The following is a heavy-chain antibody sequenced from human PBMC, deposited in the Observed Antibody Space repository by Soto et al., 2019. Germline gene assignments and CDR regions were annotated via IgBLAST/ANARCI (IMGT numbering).Heavy chain of an antibody. CDR1: GFTFRNFG. CDR3: AKRRPAFDI. V-gene: IGHV3-23*01. Sequence: EVQVLESGGGLVQPGGSLRLSCAASGFTFRNFGMAWVRQAPGKGLEWVSGISDSGGNTNYADSVKGRFTISRDDSKNTVYLQMNSLRAEDTAIYYCAKRRPAFDIWGQGTMVTVSS. CDR2: ISDSGGNT. J-gene: IGHJ3*02.